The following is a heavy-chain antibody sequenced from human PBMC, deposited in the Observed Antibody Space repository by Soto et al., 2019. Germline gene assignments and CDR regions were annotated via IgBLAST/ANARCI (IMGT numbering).Heavy chain of an antibody. CDR2: MSGSGSGT. CDR1: GFRFSTYD. J-gene: IGHJ4*02. CDR3: AKNQPSWATRAAFDY. D-gene: IGHD2-2*01. Sequence: DVQLLESGGGLVQPGGSLRLSCAASGFRFSTYDMSWVRQAPGKGLEWVSVMSGSGSGTYYADSVKGRFTISRDNSKNTLHLQMNSLRTEDTAVYYCAKNQPSWATRAAFDYWGQGTLVTVSS. V-gene: IGHV3-23*01.